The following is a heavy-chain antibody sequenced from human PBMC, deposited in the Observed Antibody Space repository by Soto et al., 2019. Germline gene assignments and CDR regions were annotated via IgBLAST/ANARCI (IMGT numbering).Heavy chain of an antibody. CDR1: GYPFNSYH. Sequence: QVQLVQSGAEVRKPGASVKLSCQTSGYPFNSYHMHWVRQAPGQGLEWMGGINPTEGRTRYSQKFQDRVTMTRDTSTSTVYMELSRLRSEDTAMYFCARGREISFGYNWFDPWGPGTRVTVSS. V-gene: IGHV1-46*02. J-gene: IGHJ5*02. CDR2: INPTEGRT. D-gene: IGHD5-18*01. CDR3: ARGREISFGYNWFDP.